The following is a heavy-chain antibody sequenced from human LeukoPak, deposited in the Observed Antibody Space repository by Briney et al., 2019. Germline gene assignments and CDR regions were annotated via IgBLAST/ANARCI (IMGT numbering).Heavy chain of an antibody. D-gene: IGHD5-18*01. CDR1: GFTFSNAW. CDR3: TTAPGYSYGYEY. Sequence: PGGSLRLSCAVSGFTFSNAWMAWVSQAPGKGLEWVGRIKSKTDGGTTDYAAPVKGRFTISRDDSKNTLYLQMNSLKTEDTAVYYCTTAPGYSYGYEYWGQGTLVTVSS. CDR2: IKSKTDGGTT. V-gene: IGHV3-15*01. J-gene: IGHJ4*02.